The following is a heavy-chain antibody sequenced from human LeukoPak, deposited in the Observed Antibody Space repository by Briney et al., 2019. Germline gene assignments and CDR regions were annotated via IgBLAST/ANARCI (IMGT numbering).Heavy chain of an antibody. D-gene: IGHD2-15*01. Sequence: ASVKVSCKASGYTFTGYYMHWVRQAPGQGLEWMGWINPNSGGTKYAQKFQGRVTMTRDTSISTANMELSSLKSDDTAVYYCARFLGYCSGGSCYFDYWGQGTLVTVSS. CDR1: GYTFTGYY. CDR3: ARFLGYCSGGSCYFDY. CDR2: INPNSGGT. V-gene: IGHV1-2*02. J-gene: IGHJ4*02.